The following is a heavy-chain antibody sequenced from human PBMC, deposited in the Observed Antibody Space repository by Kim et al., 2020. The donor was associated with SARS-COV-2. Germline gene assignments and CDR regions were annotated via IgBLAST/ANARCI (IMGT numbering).Heavy chain of an antibody. CDR1: GGTFSSYA. J-gene: IGHJ3*02. V-gene: IGHV1-69*04. D-gene: IGHD3-22*01. CDR3: ASTAYYHDSRGYWDAFDI. CDR2: IIPMLGIV. Sequence: SVKVSCKASGGTFSSYAINWVRQAPGQGLEWMGRIIPMLGIVNYAQKFQGRVTITADKSTSTAYMDLSSLRSEDTAVYYCASTAYYHDSRGYWDAFDIWGQGTMVTVSS.